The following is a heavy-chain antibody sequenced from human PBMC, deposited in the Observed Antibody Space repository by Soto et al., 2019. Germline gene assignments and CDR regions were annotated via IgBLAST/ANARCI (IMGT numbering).Heavy chain of an antibody. J-gene: IGHJ4*02. CDR2: ISYDGSNK. D-gene: IGHD3-10*01. CDR3: AREGHGSGSFDY. Sequence: QVHLVESGGGVVQPGRSLRLSCAASGFTFSSYAMHWVRQAPGKGLERVAVISYDGSNKYYADSVKGRVTISRDNSKNTLYLQMNSLRAEETAVYCCAREGHGSGSFDYWGQGTMLTVAA. CDR1: GFTFSSYA. V-gene: IGHV3-30-3*01.